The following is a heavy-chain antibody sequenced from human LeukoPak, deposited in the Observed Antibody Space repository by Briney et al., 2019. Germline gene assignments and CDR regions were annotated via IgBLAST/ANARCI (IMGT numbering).Heavy chain of an antibody. CDR1: GGSISSYY. CDR3: ARTESTTIAFDI. CDR2: IYYSGST. Sequence: SETLSLTCTVSGGSISSYYWSWIRQPPGKGLEWIGYIYYSGSTNYNPSLKSRVTISVDTSKNQFSLKQSSVTAADTAVYYCARTESTTIAFDIWGQGTMVTVSS. D-gene: IGHD4-11*01. J-gene: IGHJ3*02. V-gene: IGHV4-59*01.